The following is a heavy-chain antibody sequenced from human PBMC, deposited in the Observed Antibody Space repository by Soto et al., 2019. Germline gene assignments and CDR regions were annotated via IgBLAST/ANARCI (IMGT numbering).Heavy chain of an antibody. CDR3: AGWEGTTFNWFDP. CDR2: IIPFFGTA. D-gene: IGHD3-16*01. V-gene: IGHV1-69*01. CDR1: GGTFSSYG. J-gene: IGHJ5*02. Sequence: QVQLVQSGAEVKKPGSSLKVSCKASGGTFSSYGISWVRQAPGQGLEWMGGIIPFFGTANYAQEFQGRVTITADESTRTVYLELSSLRSDDTAMYYCAGWEGTTFNWFDPWGQGTLVTVSS.